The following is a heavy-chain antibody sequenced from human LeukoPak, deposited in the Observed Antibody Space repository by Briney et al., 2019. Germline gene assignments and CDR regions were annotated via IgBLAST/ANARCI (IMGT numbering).Heavy chain of an antibody. D-gene: IGHD1-26*01. V-gene: IGHV4-59*01. J-gene: IGHJ4*02. CDR3: ARGWGYYDY. Sequence: PSETLSLTCTVSGGSISNYYWSWIRQPPGKGLEWIGYIYYSGNTNYNPSLNSRVTISVDTSKNQFSLNLSSVTAADTAVYYCARGWGYYDYWGQGTLVTVSS. CDR1: GGSISNYY. CDR2: IYYSGNT.